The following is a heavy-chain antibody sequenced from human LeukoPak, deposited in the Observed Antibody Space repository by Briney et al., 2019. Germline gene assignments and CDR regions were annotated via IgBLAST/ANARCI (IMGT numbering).Heavy chain of an antibody. J-gene: IGHJ4*02. D-gene: IGHD3-3*02. V-gene: IGHV3-48*02. Sequence: GGSLRLSCAASGFTFSNYNMNWVRQAPGKGLEWVSSIRSSSSAIYYADSVKGRFTISRDNAKKSLYLQMNSLRDEDTAVYYCARDFSDWGQGTLVTVSS. CDR1: GFTFSNYN. CDR2: IRSSSSAI. CDR3: ARDFSD.